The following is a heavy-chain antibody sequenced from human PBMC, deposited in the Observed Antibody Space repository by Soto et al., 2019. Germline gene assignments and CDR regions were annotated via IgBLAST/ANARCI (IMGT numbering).Heavy chain of an antibody. V-gene: IGHV4-34*01. CDR1: GGSFSGYY. CDR2: INHRGST. D-gene: IGHD3-3*01. J-gene: IGHJ6*02. CDR3: ARGPELLRFLEWLASDYYYYGMDV. Sequence: QVQLQQWGAGLLKPSETLSLTCAVYGGSFSGYYWSWIRPPPGKGVGWIGGINHRGSTNYNPSLKSRVTISVDTSKNQFSLKLSSVTAADTAVYYCARGPELLRFLEWLASDYYYYGMDVWGQGTTVTVSS.